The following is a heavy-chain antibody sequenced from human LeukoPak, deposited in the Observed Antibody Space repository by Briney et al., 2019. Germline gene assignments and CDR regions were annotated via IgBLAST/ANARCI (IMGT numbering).Heavy chain of an antibody. CDR2: ISAYNGNT. D-gene: IGHD1-26*01. V-gene: IGHV1-18*01. CDR3: ARVPPLPVGATPHFDY. CDR1: GYTFTSYG. J-gene: IGHJ4*02. Sequence: ASVKVSCKASGYTFTSYGISWVRQVPGQGLEWMGWISAYNGNTNYAQKLQGRVTMTTDTSTSTAYMELRSLRSDDTAVYYCARVPPLPVGATPHFDYWGQGTLVTVSS.